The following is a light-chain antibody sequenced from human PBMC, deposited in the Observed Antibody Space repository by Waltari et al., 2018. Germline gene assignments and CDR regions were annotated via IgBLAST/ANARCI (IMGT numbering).Light chain of an antibody. J-gene: IGKJ4*01. V-gene: IGKV3-11*01. Sequence: EIVLTQSPATLSLSPGERATLSCRASQSVSSYLAGYQQKPGQAPRLLIYDASNRATGIPARFSGSGSGTDFTLTISSLEPEDFAVYYCQQRSNWRLTFGGGTKVEIK. CDR2: DAS. CDR1: QSVSSY. CDR3: QQRSNWRLT.